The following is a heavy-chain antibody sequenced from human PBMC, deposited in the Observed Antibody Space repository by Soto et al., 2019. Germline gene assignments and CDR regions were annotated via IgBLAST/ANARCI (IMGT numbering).Heavy chain of an antibody. CDR1: GGSFSGYY. CDR2: INHSGST. Sequence: SETLSLTCAVYGGSFSGYYWSWIRQPPGKGLEWIGEINHSGSTNYNPSLKSRVTISVDTSKNQFSLKLSSVTAADTAVYYCARIGRWGSLRFPGSWFDPWGQGTLVTVSS. D-gene: IGHD3-3*01. CDR3: ARIGRWGSLRFPGSWFDP. J-gene: IGHJ5*02. V-gene: IGHV4-34*01.